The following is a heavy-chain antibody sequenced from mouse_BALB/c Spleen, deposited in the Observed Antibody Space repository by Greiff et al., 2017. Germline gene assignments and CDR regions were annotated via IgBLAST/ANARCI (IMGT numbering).Heavy chain of an antibody. J-gene: IGHJ1*01. CDR2: VWGGGST. Sequence: VKVVGSGPGLVAPSQSLSITCTVSWFSFSRYSVPWVRPPPGKGLEWLGMVWGGGSTDYNSALKSRLSISKDNSKSQVFLKMNSLQTDDTAMYYCARKVDDSWYFDVWGAGTTVTVSS. CDR3: ARKVDDSWYFDV. D-gene: IGHD2-4*01. CDR1: WFSFSRYS. V-gene: IGHV2-6-4*01.